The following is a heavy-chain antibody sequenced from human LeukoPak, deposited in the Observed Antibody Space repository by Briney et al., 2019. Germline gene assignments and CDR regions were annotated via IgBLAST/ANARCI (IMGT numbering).Heavy chain of an antibody. CDR3: ARDSRDIVVVPPALRAPFDP. D-gene: IGHD2-2*01. V-gene: IGHV4-34*01. CDR2: INHSGST. Sequence: SETLSLTCAVYGGSFSGYYWSWIRQPPGKGLEWIGEINHSGSTNYNPSLKSRVTISVDTSKNQFSLKLSSVTAADTAVYYCARDSRDIVVVPPALRAPFDPWGQGTLVTVSS. J-gene: IGHJ5*02. CDR1: GGSFSGYY.